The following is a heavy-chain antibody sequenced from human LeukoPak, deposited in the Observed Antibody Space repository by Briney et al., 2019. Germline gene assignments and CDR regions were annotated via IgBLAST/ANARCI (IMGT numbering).Heavy chain of an antibody. CDR2: ISYDGSNK. CDR3: AKGSYDYRPDWTRYYFDY. D-gene: IGHD3/OR15-3a*01. J-gene: IGHJ4*02. V-gene: IGHV3-30*18. Sequence: PGRSLRLSCAASGFTISSYGMHWVRQAPGKGLEWVALISYDGSNKYYADSVKGRFTISRDNSKNTLYLQMNTLRAEDTAVYYCAKGSYDYRPDWTRYYFDYWGQGTLVTVSS. CDR1: GFTISSYG.